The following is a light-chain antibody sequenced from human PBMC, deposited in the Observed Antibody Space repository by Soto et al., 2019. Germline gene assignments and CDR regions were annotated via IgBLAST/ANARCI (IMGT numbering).Light chain of an antibody. CDR3: QQYNNWPPRT. J-gene: IGKJ2*01. CDR1: QRISNN. Sequence: EIVMTQSPATLSVSPGERATLSCRASQRISNNLAWYQQKPGQAPSLLIYGASTRATGIPARFSGSGSGTEFTLTISSLQSEDSAVYYCQQYNNWPPRTLGQGTKLEIK. V-gene: IGKV3-15*01. CDR2: GAS.